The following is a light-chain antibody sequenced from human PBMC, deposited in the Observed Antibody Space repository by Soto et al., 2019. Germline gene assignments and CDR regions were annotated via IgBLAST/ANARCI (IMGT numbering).Light chain of an antibody. CDR2: AAS. Sequence: IQLTQSPSPLSASVGDRVAITCLASQSISTYLNWYQQKPGKAPKVLIYAASNLQSGVPPRFSGSGSGTDFTLTISSLQPEDVATYFCQQSYRTPITSGQGTRLEIK. V-gene: IGKV1-39*01. CDR1: QSISTY. CDR3: QQSYRTPIT. J-gene: IGKJ5*01.